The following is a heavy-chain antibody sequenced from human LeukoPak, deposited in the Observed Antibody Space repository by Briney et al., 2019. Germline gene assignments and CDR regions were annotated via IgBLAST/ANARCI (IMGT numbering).Heavy chain of an antibody. Sequence: PGGSLRLSCAVSGFTFNEYGMHWVRQAPGKGLEGVAAISHDGSKTYSGDSVKGRFTISRDNSKNTLFLEMNSLRPEDTAMYYCAKDAGQWQNWNWFAPWGQGTLVIVSS. CDR2: ISHDGSKT. V-gene: IGHV3-30*18. D-gene: IGHD6-19*01. CDR1: GFTFNEYG. CDR3: AKDAGQWQNWNWFAP. J-gene: IGHJ5*02.